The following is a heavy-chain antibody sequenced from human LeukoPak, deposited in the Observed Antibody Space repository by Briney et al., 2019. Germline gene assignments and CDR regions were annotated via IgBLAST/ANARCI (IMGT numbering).Heavy chain of an antibody. J-gene: IGHJ6*02. V-gene: IGHV3-23*01. D-gene: IGHD2-2*02. CDR1: GFSFSEYA. CDR3: AKGEVVPAAIYGMDV. CDR2: IKGSGDST. Sequence: GGSLRLSCAASGFSFSEYAMNWVRQAPGKGPEWVSLIKGSGDSTYYADSVRGRFTISRDNSKNTLYLQMNSLRGEDTAVYYCAKGEVVPAAIYGMDVWGQGTTVTVS.